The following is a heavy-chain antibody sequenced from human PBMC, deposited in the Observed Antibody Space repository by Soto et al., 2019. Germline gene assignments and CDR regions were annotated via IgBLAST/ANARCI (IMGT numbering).Heavy chain of an antibody. J-gene: IGHJ3*02. Sequence: SETLSLTCAVSGGSISSGGYSWSWIRQPPGKGLEWIGYIYHSGSTYYNPSLKSRVTISVDRSKNQFSLKLSSVTAADTAVYYCARGLVVVPAAIRGAFDIWGQGTMVTVSS. V-gene: IGHV4-30-2*01. CDR1: GGSISSGGYS. CDR2: IYHSGST. CDR3: ARGLVVVPAAIRGAFDI. D-gene: IGHD2-2*02.